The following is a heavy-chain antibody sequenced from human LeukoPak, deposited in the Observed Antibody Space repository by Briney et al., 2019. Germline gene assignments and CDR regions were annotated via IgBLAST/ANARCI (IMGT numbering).Heavy chain of an antibody. CDR3: ARGDVDTAMVTPDY. CDR1: GYSFTAFY. Sequence: ASVKVSCKASGYSFTAFYIHWVRQAPGQGLEWMGWINPNSGGTNNEQKFQGRVTMTRNTSISTAYMELSRLRFDDTAVYYCARGDVDTAMVTPDYWGQGTLVTVSS. J-gene: IGHJ4*02. CDR2: INPNSGGT. V-gene: IGHV1-2*02. D-gene: IGHD5-18*01.